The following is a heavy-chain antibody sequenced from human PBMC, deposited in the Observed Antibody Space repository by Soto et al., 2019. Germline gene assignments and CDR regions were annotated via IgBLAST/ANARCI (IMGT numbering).Heavy chain of an antibody. J-gene: IGHJ3*02. V-gene: IGHV1-69*13. CDR1: GGTFSSYA. D-gene: IGHD6-13*01. CDR3: ARGQEWIAAASDAFDI. CDR2: IIPIFGTA. Sequence: GASVKVSCKASGGTFSSYAISWVRQAPGQGLEWMGGIIPIFGTANYAQKFQGRVTITADESTSTAYMELSSLRSEDTAVYYCARGQEWIAAASDAFDIWGQGTMVTVSS.